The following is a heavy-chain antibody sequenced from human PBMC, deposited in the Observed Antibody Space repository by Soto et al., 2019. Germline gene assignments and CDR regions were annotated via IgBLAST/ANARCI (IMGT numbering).Heavy chain of an antibody. CDR2: INPKSGGT. J-gene: IGHJ6*02. CDR3: ARGHSTDCSNGVCSFFYNHEMDV. D-gene: IGHD2-8*01. Sequence: GASVKVSCKASGYSFTGYHIHWVRQAPGQGLEWLGRINPKSGGTSTAQKFQGWVTMTRDRSISTVYMEWTRLRSDDTAVYFCARGHSTDCSNGVCSFFYNHEMDVWGQGTTVTVSS. V-gene: IGHV1-2*04. CDR1: GYSFTGYH.